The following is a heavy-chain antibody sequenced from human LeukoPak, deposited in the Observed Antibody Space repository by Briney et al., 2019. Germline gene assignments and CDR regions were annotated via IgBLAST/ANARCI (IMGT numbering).Heavy chain of an antibody. CDR2: IRSKAYGGTT. D-gene: IGHD2-21*02. Sequence: GGSLRLSCTASGFTFGDYAMSWVRQAPRKGLEWVGFIRSKAYGGTTEYAASVKGRFTISRDDSKSIAYLQMNSLKTEDTAVYYCTRFVVVTAPFDYWGQGTLVTVSS. J-gene: IGHJ4*02. CDR1: GFTFGDYA. CDR3: TRFVVVTAPFDY. V-gene: IGHV3-49*04.